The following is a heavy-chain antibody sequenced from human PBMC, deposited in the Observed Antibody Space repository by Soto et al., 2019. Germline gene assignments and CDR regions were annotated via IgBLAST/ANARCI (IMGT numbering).Heavy chain of an antibody. Sequence: GASVKVSCKTSGYILSDYGINWVRQAPGQGLEWMGWISGYSGNANLAQKFQGRVTMTTDTSTRTAYMELRSLRSDDSAVYYCAKRTSGTTWGESDYWGQGTLVTVSS. CDR2: ISGYSGNA. J-gene: IGHJ4*02. D-gene: IGHD4-17*01. V-gene: IGHV1-18*04. CDR1: GYILSDYG. CDR3: AKRTSGTTWGESDY.